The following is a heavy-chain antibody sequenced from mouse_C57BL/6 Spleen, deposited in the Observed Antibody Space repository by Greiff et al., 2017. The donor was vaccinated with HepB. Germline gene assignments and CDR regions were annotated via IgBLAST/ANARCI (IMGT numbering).Heavy chain of an antibody. V-gene: IGHV1-64*01. D-gene: IGHD2-14*01. CDR2: IHPNSGST. CDR1: GYTFTSYW. J-gene: IGHJ4*01. CDR3: ARGSTRPSYAMDY. Sequence: QVQLQQPGAELVKPGASVKLSCKASGYTFTSYWMHWVKQRPGQGLEWIGMIHPNSGSTNYNEKFKSKATLTVDKSSSTAYMQLSSLTSEDSAVYYGARGSTRPSYAMDYWGQGTSVTVSS.